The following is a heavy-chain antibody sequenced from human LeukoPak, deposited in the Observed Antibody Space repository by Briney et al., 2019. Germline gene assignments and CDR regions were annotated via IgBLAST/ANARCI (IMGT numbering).Heavy chain of an antibody. V-gene: IGHV4-59*01. J-gene: IGHJ4*02. D-gene: IGHD3-22*01. CDR1: GGSISSDY. CDR3: ARLSGYSSGHYYSDY. Sequence: SETLSLTCTVSGGSISSDYWSWIRQPPGKGLEWIGYIYYRGSTNYNPSLKSPVTISVDTSKNQFSLKLSSVTAADTAVYYCARLSGYSSGHYYSDYWGQGTLVTVSS. CDR2: IYYRGST.